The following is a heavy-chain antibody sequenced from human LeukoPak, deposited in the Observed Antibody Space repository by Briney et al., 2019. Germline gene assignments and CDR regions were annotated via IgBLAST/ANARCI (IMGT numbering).Heavy chain of an antibody. CDR3: ARGALTADYYYDSSGYLDY. CDR1: GYTFTSYA. J-gene: IGHJ4*02. CDR2: INAGNGNT. D-gene: IGHD3-22*01. V-gene: IGHV1-3*01. Sequence: ASVKVSCKASGYTFTSYAMHWVRQAPGQRLEWMGWINAGNGNTKYSQKFQGRVTITRDTSASTAYMELSSLRSEDTAVYYCARGALTADYYYDSSGYLDYWGQGTLVTVSS.